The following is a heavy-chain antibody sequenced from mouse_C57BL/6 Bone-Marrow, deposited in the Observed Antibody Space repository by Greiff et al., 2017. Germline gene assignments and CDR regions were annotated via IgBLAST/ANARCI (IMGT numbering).Heavy chain of an antibody. CDR3: ARHGVYWYCDY. D-gene: IGHD2-1*01. CDR2: ISSGGSYT. J-gene: IGHJ2*01. CDR1: GFTFSSYG. V-gene: IGHV5-6*01. Sequence: EVMLVESGGDLVKPGGSLKLSCAASGFTFSSYGMSWVRQTPDKRLEWVATISSGGSYTYYPDSVKGRFTISRDNAKNTLYLQMSSLKSEDTAMYYGARHGVYWYCDYWGQGTTLTVSS.